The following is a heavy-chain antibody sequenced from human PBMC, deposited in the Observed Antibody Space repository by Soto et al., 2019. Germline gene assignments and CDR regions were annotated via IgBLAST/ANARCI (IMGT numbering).Heavy chain of an antibody. V-gene: IGHV3-21*01. D-gene: IGHD5-12*01. CDR2: ISSSSSYI. CDR1: GFTFSSYS. CDR3: ARDKGDGYNLWYYYYGMDV. Sequence: GGSLRLSCAASGFTFSSYSMNWVRQAPGKGLEWVSSISSSSSYIYYADSVKGRFTISRDNAKNSLYLQMNSLRAEDTAVYYCARDKGDGYNLWYYYYGMDVWGQGTTVTVSS. J-gene: IGHJ6*02.